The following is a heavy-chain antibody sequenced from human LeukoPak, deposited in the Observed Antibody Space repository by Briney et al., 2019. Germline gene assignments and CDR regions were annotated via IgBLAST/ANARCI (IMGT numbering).Heavy chain of an antibody. V-gene: IGHV1-2*02. CDR3: ASYCSSTSCYSNGAFDI. CDR2: INPNSGGT. Sequence: ASVKVSCKASGYTFTGYYMHWVRQAPGQGLEWMGWINPNSGGTNYAQKFQGRVTMTRDTSISTAYMELSRLRSDDTAVYYCASYCSSTSCYSNGAFDIWGQGTMVTVSS. CDR1: GYTFTGYY. J-gene: IGHJ3*02. D-gene: IGHD2-2*02.